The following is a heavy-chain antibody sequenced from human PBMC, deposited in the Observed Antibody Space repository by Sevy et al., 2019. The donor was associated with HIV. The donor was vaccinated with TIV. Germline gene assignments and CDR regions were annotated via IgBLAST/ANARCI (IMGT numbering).Heavy chain of an antibody. V-gene: IGHV3-9*01. CDR3: AREGLAPYVYGADV. J-gene: IGHJ6*02. D-gene: IGHD3-10*02. Sequence: GGSLRLSCAASGFTFDHHAMYWVRQAPGKGLEWVSGINWNSVSIGYAYSVKGRFTISRDNAKNSLYLHLNSLRADDTALYYCAREGLAPYVYGADVWGQGTAVTVCS. CDR1: GFTFDHHA. CDR2: INWNSVSI.